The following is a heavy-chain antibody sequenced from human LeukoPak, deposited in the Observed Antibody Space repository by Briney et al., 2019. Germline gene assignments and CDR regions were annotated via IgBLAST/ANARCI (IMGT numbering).Heavy chain of an antibody. Sequence: SETLSLTCTVSGGSISSYYWSWIRQSPGKGLEWIGYIFYTGSTNYNPSLKSRVTISVDTSKNQFSLKLSSVTAADTAVYYCARDRYSYGPYYYYMDVWGKGTTVTVSS. CDR3: ARDRYSYGPYYYYMDV. V-gene: IGHV4-59*01. CDR2: IFYTGST. CDR1: GGSISSYY. J-gene: IGHJ6*03. D-gene: IGHD5-18*01.